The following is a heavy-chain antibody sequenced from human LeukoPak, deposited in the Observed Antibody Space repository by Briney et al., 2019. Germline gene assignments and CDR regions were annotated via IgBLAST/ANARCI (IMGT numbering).Heavy chain of an antibody. CDR3: ARFGTNWPTGFDP. CDR1: GASLSTSRRC. J-gene: IGHJ5*02. V-gene: IGHV2-70*11. Sequence: SGPALVKPTQTLTLTWTFSGASLSTSRRCVSWIRQPPVKALERLARIDWDDDKHYSTSLKTRFTISKDTSKTQVVLTMTNMDPVDTATYYCARFGTNWPTGFDPWGQGTLVTVSS. CDR2: IDWDDDK. D-gene: IGHD1-1*01.